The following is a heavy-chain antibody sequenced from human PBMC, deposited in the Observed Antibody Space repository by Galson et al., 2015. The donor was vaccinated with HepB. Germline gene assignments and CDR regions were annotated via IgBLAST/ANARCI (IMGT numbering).Heavy chain of an antibody. CDR2: IKQDGSEK. CDR1: GFTFSSYW. J-gene: IGHJ6*03. CDR3: ARDSVVATIVYYYYMDV. V-gene: IGHV3-7*01. D-gene: IGHD5-12*01. Sequence: SLRLSCAASGFTFSSYWMSWVRQAPGKGLEWVANIKQDGSEKYYVDSVKGRFTISRDNAKNSLYLQMNSLRAEDTAVYYCARDSVVATIVYYYYMDVWGKGTTVTVSS.